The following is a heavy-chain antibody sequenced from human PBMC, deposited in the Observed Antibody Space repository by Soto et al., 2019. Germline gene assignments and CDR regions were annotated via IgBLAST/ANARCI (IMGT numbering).Heavy chain of an antibody. CDR3: ASLGEWELREFDP. CDR1: GYTLTELS. Sequence: QVQLVQSGAEVKKPGASVKVSCKVSGYTLTELSMHWVRQAPGKGLEWMGGFDPEDGETIYAQKFQGRVTMTVDTSTDTAYMELSSLRSEDTAVYYCASLGEWELREFDPWGQGTLVTVSS. CDR2: FDPEDGET. J-gene: IGHJ5*02. V-gene: IGHV1-24*01. D-gene: IGHD1-26*01.